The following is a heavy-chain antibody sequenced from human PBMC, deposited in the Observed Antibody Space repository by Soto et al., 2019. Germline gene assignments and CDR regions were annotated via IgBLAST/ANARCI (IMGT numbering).Heavy chain of an antibody. CDR1: GGSISSGGYS. V-gene: IGHV4-30-2*05. D-gene: IGHD3-10*01. CDR3: ATIKLGSNRPDY. Sequence: SETLSLTCAVSGGSISSGGYSWSWIRQPPGKGLEWIGYIYYSGSTYYNPSLKSRVTISVDTSKNHFSLKLSSVTAADTAVYYCATIKLGSNRPDYWGQGTLVTVSS. CDR2: IYYSGST. J-gene: IGHJ4*02.